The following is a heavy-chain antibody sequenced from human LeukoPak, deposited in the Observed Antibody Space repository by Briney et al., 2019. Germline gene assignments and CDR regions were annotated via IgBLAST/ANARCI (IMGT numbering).Heavy chain of an antibody. V-gene: IGHV3-7*01. CDR1: GFTFSSYW. CDR3: ARVSLYSGSPSNDFDY. J-gene: IGHJ4*02. Sequence: GGSLRLSCAASGFTFSSYWMSWVRQAPGKGLEWVANIKQDGSEKYYVDSVKGRFTISRDNAKNSLDLQMNSLSAEDTAVYYCARVSLYSGSPSNDFDYWGQGTLVTVSS. CDR2: IKQDGSEK. D-gene: IGHD1-26*01.